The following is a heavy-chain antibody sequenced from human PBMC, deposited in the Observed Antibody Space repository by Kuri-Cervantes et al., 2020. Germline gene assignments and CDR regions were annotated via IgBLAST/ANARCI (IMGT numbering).Heavy chain of an antibody. Sequence: GESLKISCAASEFIFSNYGLTWVRQAPGKGLEWVSGITASGGRTFYADSVKGRFTISRDNSKNTLYLQMNSLRAEDTAVYYCAKEEGYCSSTSCYFTPSWGQGTLVTVSS. J-gene: IGHJ5*02. CDR3: AKEEGYCSSTSCYFTPS. CDR2: ITASGGRT. CDR1: EFIFSNYG. V-gene: IGHV3-23*01. D-gene: IGHD2-2*01.